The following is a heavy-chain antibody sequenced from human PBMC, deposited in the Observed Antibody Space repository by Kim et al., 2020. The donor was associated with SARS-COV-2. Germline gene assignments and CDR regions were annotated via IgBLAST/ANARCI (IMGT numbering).Heavy chain of an antibody. CDR2: ISGSGGST. Sequence: GGSLRLSCAASGFTFSSYAMSWVRQAPGKGLEWVSAISGSGGSTYYADSVKGRFTISRDNSKNTLYLQMNSLRAEDTAVYYCAKGGANGYSYAKVFYYYYGMDVSGQGSTVTVCS. V-gene: IGHV3-23*01. CDR3: AKGGANGYSYAKVFYYYYGMDV. CDR1: GFTFSSYA. J-gene: IGHJ6*01. D-gene: IGHD5-18*01.